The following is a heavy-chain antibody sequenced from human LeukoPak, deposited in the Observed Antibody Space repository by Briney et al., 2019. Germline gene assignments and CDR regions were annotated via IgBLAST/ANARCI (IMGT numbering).Heavy chain of an antibody. D-gene: IGHD2-2*01. CDR2: ISSSSSYI. CDR1: GFTFSSYS. J-gene: IGHJ3*02. Sequence: GGSLRLSCAASGFTFSSYSMNWVRQAPGKGLEWVSSISSSSSYIYYADSVKGRFTISRDNAKNSLYLQMNSLRVEDKAVYYCARGIVVVPAGAFDIWGQGTMVTVSS. CDR3: ARGIVVVPAGAFDI. V-gene: IGHV3-21*01.